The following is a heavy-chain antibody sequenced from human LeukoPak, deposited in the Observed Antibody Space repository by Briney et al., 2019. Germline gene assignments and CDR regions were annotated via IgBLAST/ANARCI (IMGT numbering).Heavy chain of an antibody. J-gene: IGHJ4*02. CDR2: INGDGGDT. CDR3: ARGVNSAMDC. D-gene: IGHD3-10*01. Sequence: PGGSLRLSCAASDFTFSSYWMNWVRQAPGEGLEWVANINGDGGDTYYVDSVRGGFTIYRDNADNSLYLQMNSLRGDDTAVYFCARGVNSAMDCWGQGTLVTVSS. CDR1: DFTFSSYW. V-gene: IGHV3-7*01.